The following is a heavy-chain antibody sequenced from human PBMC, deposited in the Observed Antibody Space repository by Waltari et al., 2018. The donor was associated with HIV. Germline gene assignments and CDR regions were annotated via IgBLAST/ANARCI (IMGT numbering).Heavy chain of an antibody. CDR3: TRHGDGSFLLSDGMDV. V-gene: IGHV3-73*01. Sequence: EVQLVESGGALVQPGGSLKLSCAASGFTFSGSAMHWLRQASGQGLAWVGQIRSKGNSYAKAYAASVKGTFIISRDDSKNMAYLQMNNLKTEDTAVYYCTRHGDGSFLLSDGMDVWGQGTTVTVSS. CDR1: GFTFSGSA. CDR2: IRSKGNSYAK. J-gene: IGHJ6*02. D-gene: IGHD1-26*01.